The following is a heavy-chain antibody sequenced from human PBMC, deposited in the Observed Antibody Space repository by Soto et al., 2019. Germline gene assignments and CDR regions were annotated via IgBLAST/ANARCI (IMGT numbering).Heavy chain of an antibody. J-gene: IGHJ6*03. Sequence: GASVKVSCKASGYTFTSYDINWVRQATGQGLEWMGWMNTNSGNTGYAQKFQGRVTMTRNTSISTAYMELSSLRSEDTAVYYCARGVLITIFGVASHYYYYMDVWGKGTTVTVSS. CDR1: GYTFTSYD. D-gene: IGHD3-3*01. V-gene: IGHV1-8*01. CDR2: MNTNSGNT. CDR3: ARGVLITIFGVASHYYYYMDV.